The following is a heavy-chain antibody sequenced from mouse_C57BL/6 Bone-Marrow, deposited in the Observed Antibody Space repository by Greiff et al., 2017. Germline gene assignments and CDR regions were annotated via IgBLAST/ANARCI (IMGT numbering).Heavy chain of an antibody. CDR2: IYPGNSDT. CDR3: TRRDYYVPSWFGY. J-gene: IGHJ3*01. CDR1: GYTFTSYW. V-gene: IGHV1-5*01. D-gene: IGHD1-1*01. Sequence: VPLQQSGTVLARPGASVKMSCKTSGYTFTSYWMHWVKQRPGQGLEWIGAIYPGNSDTSYNQKFKGKAKLTAVTSASTAYMELSSLTNEDSAVYYCTRRDYYVPSWFGYWGQGTLVTVSA.